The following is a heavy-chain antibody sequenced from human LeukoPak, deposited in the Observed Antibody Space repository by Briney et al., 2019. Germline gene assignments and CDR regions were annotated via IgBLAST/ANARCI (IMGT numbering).Heavy chain of an antibody. Sequence: ASVKVSCKGSGYTFTSYYMHWVRQAPGQGLEWMGIINPSGGSTSYAQKFQGRVTITADESTSTAYMELSSLRSEDTAVYYCVMGNYYDSSGYDSLYYYYYMDVWGKGTTVTISS. D-gene: IGHD3-22*01. J-gene: IGHJ6*03. CDR2: INPSGGST. V-gene: IGHV1-46*03. CDR3: VMGNYYDSSGYDSLYYYYYMDV. CDR1: GYTFTSYY.